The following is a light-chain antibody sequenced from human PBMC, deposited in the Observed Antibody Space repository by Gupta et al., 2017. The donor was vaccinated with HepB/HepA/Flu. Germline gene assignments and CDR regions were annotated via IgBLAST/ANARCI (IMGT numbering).Light chain of an antibody. Sequence: QSALTQPASVSGSPGQSITISCTGTNSDVGGYNYVSWYQQHPGKAPKLMIYDVSNRPSGVSNRFSGSKPGNTASLAISGLQAEDEADYYCSSYTSSSTVVVGGGTKLTVL. V-gene: IGLV2-14*03. CDR1: NSDVGGYNY. CDR2: DVS. CDR3: SSYTSSSTVV. J-gene: IGLJ2*01.